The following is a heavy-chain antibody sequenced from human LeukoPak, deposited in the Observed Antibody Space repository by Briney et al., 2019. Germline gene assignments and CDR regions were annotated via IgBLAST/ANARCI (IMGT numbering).Heavy chain of an antibody. J-gene: IGHJ4*02. Sequence: PGGSLRLSCAASGFTFITSDMNWVRQAPGKGLEWVASISSNSRNTHYADSLKGRFTISRDNAKNSLYLQMNSLRAEDTAVYYCARLTYYYDSSIDCWCQGTLVTVSA. CDR2: ISSNSRNT. D-gene: IGHD3-22*01. CDR1: GFTFITSD. CDR3: ARLTYYYDSSIDC. V-gene: IGHV3-21*01.